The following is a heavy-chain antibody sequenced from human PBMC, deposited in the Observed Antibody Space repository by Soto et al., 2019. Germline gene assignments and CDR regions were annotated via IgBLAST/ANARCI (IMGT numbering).Heavy chain of an antibody. J-gene: IGHJ4*02. CDR3: AKGENDYGDYGENFDY. Sequence: PGGSLRLSCAASGFTFSSYAMSWVRQAPGKGLEWVSAISGSGGSTYYADSVKGRFTISRDNSKNTLYLQMNSLRAEDTAVYYCAKGENDYGDYGENFDYWGQGTLVTVSS. V-gene: IGHV3-23*01. CDR1: GFTFSSYA. D-gene: IGHD4-17*01. CDR2: ISGSGGST.